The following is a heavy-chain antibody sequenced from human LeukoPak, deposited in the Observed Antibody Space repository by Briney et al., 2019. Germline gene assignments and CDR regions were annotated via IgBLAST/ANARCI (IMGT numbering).Heavy chain of an antibody. Sequence: SETLCLTCAVYGGSFSGYYWSWIRQPPGKGLEWIGEINHSGSTNYNPSLKSRVTISVDTSKNQFSLKLSSVTAADTAVYYSATRPYYYDSSGYYYYYYFDYWGQGTLVTVSS. D-gene: IGHD3-22*01. CDR3: ATRPYYYDSSGYYYYYYFDY. V-gene: IGHV4-34*01. J-gene: IGHJ4*02. CDR1: GGSFSGYY. CDR2: INHSGST.